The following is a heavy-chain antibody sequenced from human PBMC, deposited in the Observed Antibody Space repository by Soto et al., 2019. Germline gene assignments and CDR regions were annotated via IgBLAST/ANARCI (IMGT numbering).Heavy chain of an antibody. Sequence: PGGSLRLSCAASGFTFSSYGMHWVRQAPGKGLEWVAVISYDGSNKYYADSVKGRFTISRDNSKNTLYLQMNSLRAEDTAVYYCARGLDYYDSSGYYTRWGAFDIWGQGTMVTVSS. CDR1: GFTFSSYG. CDR2: ISYDGSNK. V-gene: IGHV3-30*03. D-gene: IGHD3-22*01. CDR3: ARGLDYYDSSGYYTRWGAFDI. J-gene: IGHJ3*02.